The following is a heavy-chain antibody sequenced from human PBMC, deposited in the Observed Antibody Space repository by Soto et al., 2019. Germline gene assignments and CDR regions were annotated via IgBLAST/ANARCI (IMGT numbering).Heavy chain of an antibody. Sequence: GGSLRLSCAASGFSLNDVWMTWVRQAPGKGLEWVGRIRSETDGGAADYAAPVEGRFTISRDNSQNTLYLQMNSLKTDDTGVYYCTTARNYDFWSGFFAFDPWGQGILVTVSS. V-gene: IGHV3-15*01. CDR2: IRSETDGGAA. J-gene: IGHJ5*02. D-gene: IGHD3-3*01. CDR3: TTARNYDFWSGFFAFDP. CDR1: GFSLNDVW.